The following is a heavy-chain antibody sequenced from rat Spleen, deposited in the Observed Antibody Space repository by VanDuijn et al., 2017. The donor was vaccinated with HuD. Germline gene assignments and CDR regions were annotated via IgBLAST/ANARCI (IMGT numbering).Heavy chain of an antibody. J-gene: IGHJ2*01. V-gene: IGHV2-6*01. CDR3: ARSYYGYTHYFNY. D-gene: IGHD1-6*01. CDR1: GFSLTNYH. CDR2: ISSGGTT. Sequence: QVQLKESGPGLVQPSQTLSLTCTVSGFSLTNYHVSWVRQPPGKGLEWIAAISSGGTTYYNSVFKSRLSISRDTSKSQVFLKMNSLQTEDTAMYFWARSYYGYTHYFNYWGQGVMVTVSS.